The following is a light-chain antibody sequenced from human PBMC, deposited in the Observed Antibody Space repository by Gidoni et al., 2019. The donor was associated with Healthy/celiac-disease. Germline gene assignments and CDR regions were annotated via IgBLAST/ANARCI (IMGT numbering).Light chain of an antibody. CDR2: SNN. V-gene: IGLV1-44*01. CDR3: AAWDDSLNGWV. J-gene: IGLJ3*02. CDR1: SSNIGSTT. Sequence: QSVLTPPPSASGTPGQRVTISCSGSSSNIGSTTVNWYQQLPGTAPKLLIYSNNQRPSGVLDRFSGSKSGTPASLAISGLQAEDEADYYCAAWDDSLNGWVFGGGTKLTVL.